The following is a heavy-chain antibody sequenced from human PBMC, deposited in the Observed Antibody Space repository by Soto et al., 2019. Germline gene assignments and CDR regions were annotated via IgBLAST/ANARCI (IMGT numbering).Heavy chain of an antibody. Sequence: ASVKVSCKASGYTFTAYYMHWVRQVPGQGLEWMGWINANDGDTNYAQKFQGRVTMTTDTSTSTAYMELRRLRSDDTAVYYCARVSYYYGSGSYNRDCYYGMDVWGQGTTVTVSS. CDR1: GYTFTAYY. CDR2: INANDGDT. CDR3: ARVSYYYGSGSYNRDCYYGMDV. J-gene: IGHJ6*02. V-gene: IGHV1-2*02. D-gene: IGHD3-10*01.